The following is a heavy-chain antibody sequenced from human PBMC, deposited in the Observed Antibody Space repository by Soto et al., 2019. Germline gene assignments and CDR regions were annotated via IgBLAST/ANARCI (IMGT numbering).Heavy chain of an antibody. Sequence: GGSLRLSWAASGFTFSSYAMHWVRQAPGKGLEWVAVISYDGSNKYYADSGKGRFTISRDNSKNTLYLQMNSLRAEDTAVSYCARDLCSGGSCYYYYYYYGMDVWGQGTTVTVSS. V-gene: IGHV3-30-3*01. J-gene: IGHJ6*02. CDR1: GFTFSSYA. CDR3: ARDLCSGGSCYYYYYYYGMDV. CDR2: ISYDGSNK. D-gene: IGHD2-15*01.